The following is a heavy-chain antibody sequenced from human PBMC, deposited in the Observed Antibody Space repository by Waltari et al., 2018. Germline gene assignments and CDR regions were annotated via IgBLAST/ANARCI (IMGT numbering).Heavy chain of an antibody. CDR1: GFTFSSSA. V-gene: IGHV3-23*01. CDR2: ISGSGGTT. CDR3: AKAPGYRVAGNGLDV. J-gene: IGHJ6*02. D-gene: IGHD6-13*01. Sequence: EVQLLESGGGLVQPGGSLWLSCAASGFTFSSSAMSWVRQAPGKGLEWVSAISGSGGTTYYADSEKGRFTISRDNSKNTLYLQMKSLRAEDTAVYYCAKAPGYRVAGNGLDVWGQGTTVTVSS.